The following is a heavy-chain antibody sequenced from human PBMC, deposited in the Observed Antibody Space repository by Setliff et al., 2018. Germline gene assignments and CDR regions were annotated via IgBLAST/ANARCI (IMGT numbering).Heavy chain of an antibody. Sequence: PSETLSLTCNVSGVSVRGYYWSWIRQPPGRALEWIGYIHHSGSTNYNPSLKSRVTLSMDTSRNHFSLNLTSLTAADTALYYCARDNIGPDALDIWGQGTMVTVSS. CDR3: ARDNIGPDALDI. J-gene: IGHJ3*02. V-gene: IGHV4-59*02. CDR2: IHHSGST. CDR1: GVSVRGYY.